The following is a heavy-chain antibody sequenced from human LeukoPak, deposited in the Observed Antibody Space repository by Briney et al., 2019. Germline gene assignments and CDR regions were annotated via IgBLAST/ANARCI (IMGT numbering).Heavy chain of an antibody. CDR2: MSPNSGDT. J-gene: IGHJ6*02. CDR1: GYTFTSYD. D-gene: IGHD3-3*01. V-gene: IGHV1-8*01. Sequence: ASVKVSCKASGYTFTSYDFNWVRQATGQRPEWMGWMSPNSGDTGYAQKFQDRVTMTRNTSISTAYMELSSLRSDDTAVYYCAREGLLEWLLSTYYYYGMDVWGQGTTVTVSS. CDR3: AREGLLEWLLSTYYYYGMDV.